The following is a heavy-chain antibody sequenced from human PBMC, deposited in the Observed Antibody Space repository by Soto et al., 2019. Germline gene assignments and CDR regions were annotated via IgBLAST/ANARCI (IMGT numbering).Heavy chain of an antibody. CDR2: INHSGST. J-gene: IGHJ4*02. CDR3: ARGGRGTNYDFWSGYYD. D-gene: IGHD3-3*01. CDR1: GGSFSGYY. Sequence: SETLSLTCAVYGGSFSGYYLSWIRQPPGKGLEWIGEINHSGSTNYNPSLKSRVTISVDTSKNQFSLKLSSVTAADTAVYYCARGGRGTNYDFWSGYYDWGQGTLVTVSS. V-gene: IGHV4-34*01.